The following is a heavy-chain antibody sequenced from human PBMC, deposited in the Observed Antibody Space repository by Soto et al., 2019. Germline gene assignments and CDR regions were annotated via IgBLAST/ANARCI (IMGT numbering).Heavy chain of an antibody. CDR2: ISAYNGNT. D-gene: IGHD3-3*01. CDR1: GYTFTSYG. Sequence: ASVKVSCKASGYTFTSYGISWVRQAPGQGLEWMGWISAYNGNTNYAQKLQGRVTMTTDTSTSTAYMELRSLRSDDTAVYYCARARLTHVLRFLESFDYYYGIDVRRQGPTGSVSS. CDR3: ARARLTHVLRFLESFDYYYGIDV. J-gene: IGHJ6*02. V-gene: IGHV1-18*01.